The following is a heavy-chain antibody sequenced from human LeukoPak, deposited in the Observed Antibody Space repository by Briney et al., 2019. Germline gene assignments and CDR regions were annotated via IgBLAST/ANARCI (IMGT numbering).Heavy chain of an antibody. CDR3: ARIWFGELLPDY. CDR1: VYTFTSYD. CDR2: MNPNSGNT. J-gene: IGHJ4*02. D-gene: IGHD3-10*01. Sequence: GASVKVSCKASVYTFTSYDINWVRQATGQGLEWMGWMNPNSGNTGYAQKFQGRVTMTRNTSISTAYMELSSLRSEDTAVYYCARIWFGELLPDYWGQGTLVTVSS. V-gene: IGHV1-8*01.